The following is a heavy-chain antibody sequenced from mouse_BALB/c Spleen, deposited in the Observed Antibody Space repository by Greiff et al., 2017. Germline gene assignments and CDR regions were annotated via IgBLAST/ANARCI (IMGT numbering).Heavy chain of an antibody. V-gene: IGHV5-6-5*01. CDR2: ISSGGST. Sequence: EVHLVESGGGLVKPGGSLKLSCAASGFTFSSYAMSWVRQTPEKRLEWVASISSGGSTYYPDSVKGRFTISRDNARNILYLQMSSLRSEDTAMYYCAKPYGNYVYYFDYWGQGTTLTVSS. CDR3: AKPYGNYVYYFDY. J-gene: IGHJ2*01. CDR1: GFTFSSYA. D-gene: IGHD2-1*01.